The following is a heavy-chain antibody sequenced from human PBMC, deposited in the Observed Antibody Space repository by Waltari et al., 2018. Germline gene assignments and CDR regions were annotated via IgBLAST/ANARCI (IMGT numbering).Heavy chain of an antibody. CDR1: GYTFTGYY. Sequence: QVQLLQPLAEVKKPGASVKVSCKASGYTFTGYYMHWVRQAPGQGLEWMGLINPNSGGTNYAQKFQGRVTMTRDTSISTAYMGLSRLRSDDTAVYYCARVVVVVLAAHYYYGMDVWGQGTTVTVSS. CDR3: ARVVVVVLAAHYYYGMDV. CDR2: INPNSGGT. D-gene: IGHD2-2*01. J-gene: IGHJ6*02. V-gene: IGHV1-2*02.